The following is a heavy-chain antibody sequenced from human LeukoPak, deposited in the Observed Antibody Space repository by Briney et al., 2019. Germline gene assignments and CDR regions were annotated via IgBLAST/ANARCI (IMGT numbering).Heavy chain of an antibody. J-gene: IGHJ4*02. D-gene: IGHD3-3*01. Sequence: PGGSLRLSCAASGFTSRNFGMHWVRQAPGKGLEWVAVIWYDGSEKYYADSVKGRFIISRDNSKNMLYLQTNSLRAEDTAVYYCVRDRNALQFLDFWGQGTVVTVSS. CDR2: IWYDGSEK. CDR1: GFTSRNFG. CDR3: VRDRNALQFLDF. V-gene: IGHV3-33*01.